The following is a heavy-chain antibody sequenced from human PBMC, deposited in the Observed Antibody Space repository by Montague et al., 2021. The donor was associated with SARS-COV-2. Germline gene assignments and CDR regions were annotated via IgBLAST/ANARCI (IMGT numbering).Heavy chain of an antibody. D-gene: IGHD3-3*01. Sequence: SETLSLTCTVSGGSISSYFWNWIRQPPGKGLEWIGSIYYSGTTNXXPSLKSRVTISVDTSKNQFSLKLSSVTAADTAVYYCARVVRYYDFWSGYTEYYYYGMDVWGQGTTVTVSS. CDR2: IYYSGTT. CDR1: GGSISSYF. V-gene: IGHV4-59*01. CDR3: ARVVRYYDFWSGYTEYYYYGMDV. J-gene: IGHJ6*02.